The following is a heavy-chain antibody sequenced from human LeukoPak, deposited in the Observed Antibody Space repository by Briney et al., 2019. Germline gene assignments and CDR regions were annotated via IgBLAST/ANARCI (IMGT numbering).Heavy chain of an antibody. CDR2: INAGNGNT. J-gene: IGHJ4*02. V-gene: IGHV1-3*01. D-gene: IGHD3-10*01. Sequence: ASVSVSCKASGDTFTSYAMHWVRQAPGQRLEWMGWINAGNGNTKYSQKFQGRVPITRDTSASTAYMELSSLRSEDTAVYYCARSRSWFGELYYFDYWGQGTLVTVSS. CDR1: GDTFTSYA. CDR3: ARSRSWFGELYYFDY.